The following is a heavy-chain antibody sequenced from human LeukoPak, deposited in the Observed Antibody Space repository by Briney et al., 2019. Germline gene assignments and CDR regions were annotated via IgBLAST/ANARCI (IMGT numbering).Heavy chain of an antibody. CDR1: GFTFSSYA. CDR3: ATFSRGYGMDV. CDR2: ISGSVTST. V-gene: IGHV3-23*01. Sequence: GGSLRLSCAASGFTFSSYAMTWVRQAPGKGLEWVSVISGSVTSTYYADSVKGRFTISRDNSKNTLYLQMNSLRAEDTAVYYCATFSRGYGMDVWGQGTTVTVSS. J-gene: IGHJ6*02.